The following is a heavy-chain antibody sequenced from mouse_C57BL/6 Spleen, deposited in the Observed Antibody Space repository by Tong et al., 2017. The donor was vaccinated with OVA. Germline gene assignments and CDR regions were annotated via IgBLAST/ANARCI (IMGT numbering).Heavy chain of an antibody. D-gene: IGHD2-3*01. Sequence: EVQLQESGGDLVKPGGSLKLSCAASGFTFSSYGMSWVRQTPDKRLEWVAYISSGGSYTYYPDSVKGRFTISRDNAKNTLYLEMSSLRSEDTAMYYCARQMMVTTGFAYWGQGTLVTVSA. CDR1: GFTFSSYG. CDR3: ARQMMVTTGFAY. J-gene: IGHJ3*01. CDR2: ISSGGSYT. V-gene: IGHV5-6*01.